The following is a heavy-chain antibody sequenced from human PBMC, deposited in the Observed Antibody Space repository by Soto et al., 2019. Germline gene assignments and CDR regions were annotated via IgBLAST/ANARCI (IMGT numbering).Heavy chain of an antibody. J-gene: IGHJ6*03. CDR1: GDSFNDYY. CDR2: INPNGGVT. D-gene: IGHD5-12*01. CDR3: ARDSGGATATFDYYYFYMDV. V-gene: IGHV1-2*04. Sequence: QVQLVQSGAEVRKPGASVTVSCRSSGDSFNDYYIHWVRQAPGQGFGWMGWINPNGGVTKYAQKFQGWVSMTRDTSIRTVYMQLGRLRSDDTAGYYSARDSGGATATFDYYYFYMDVWGTGTTVTVSS.